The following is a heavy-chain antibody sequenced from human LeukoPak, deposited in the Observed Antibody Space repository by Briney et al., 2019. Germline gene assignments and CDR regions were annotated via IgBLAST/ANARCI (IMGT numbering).Heavy chain of an antibody. V-gene: IGHV3-48*03. D-gene: IGHD1-20*01. Sequence: GGSLRLSXAASGFTFSSYEMNWVRQAPGKGLEWVSYISSSGSTIYYADSVKGRFTISRDNAKNSLYLQMNSLRAEDTAVYYCARGGYNWNDGFDYWGQGTLVTVSS. J-gene: IGHJ4*02. CDR1: GFTFSSYE. CDR2: ISSSGSTI. CDR3: ARGGYNWNDGFDY.